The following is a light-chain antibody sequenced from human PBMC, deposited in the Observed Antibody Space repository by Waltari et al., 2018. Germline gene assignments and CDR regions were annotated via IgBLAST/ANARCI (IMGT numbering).Light chain of an antibody. CDR2: QVS. V-gene: IGKV2-30*02. J-gene: IGKJ1*01. CDR3: MQGTHWPRT. CDR1: QSLVHSDGNTY. Sequence: DVVMTQSPLSLPVTLGPPASISCWSRQSLVHSDGNTYLNWFQQRPGQSPRRLIYQVSIRDSGVPDRFSGSGSGTDFTLKISRVEAEDVGVYYCMQGTHWPRTFGQGTKVEIK.